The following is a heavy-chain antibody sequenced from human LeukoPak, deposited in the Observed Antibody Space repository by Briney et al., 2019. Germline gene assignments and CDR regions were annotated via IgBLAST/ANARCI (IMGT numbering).Heavy chain of an antibody. CDR2: ISSSSTI. CDR3: ARGVSEYDY. Sequence: GGSLRLSCVASGFTFSNYRMNWVRQAPGKGLECVSYISSSSTIYYADSVKGRFTISRDNARNSLYLQMNSLRDEDTAVYYCARGVSEYDYWGQGTLVTVSS. CDR1: GFTFSNYR. J-gene: IGHJ4*02. V-gene: IGHV3-48*02. D-gene: IGHD2/OR15-2a*01.